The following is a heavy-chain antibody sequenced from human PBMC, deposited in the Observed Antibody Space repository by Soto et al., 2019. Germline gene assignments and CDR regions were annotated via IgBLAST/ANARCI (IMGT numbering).Heavy chain of an antibody. CDR2: IYYSGST. D-gene: IGHD2-2*01. J-gene: IGHJ4*02. V-gene: IGHV4-31*03. Sequence: QVQLQEAGPGLVKPSQTLSLTCTVYGGSISSGGYYWSWIRQHPGKGLEWIGYIYYSGSTYYNPSLKSRVTISVDTSKNQFSLKLSSVTAADTAVYYCARGRYCSSTSCYWFDYWGQGTLVTVSS. CDR3: ARGRYCSSTSCYWFDY. CDR1: GGSISSGGYY.